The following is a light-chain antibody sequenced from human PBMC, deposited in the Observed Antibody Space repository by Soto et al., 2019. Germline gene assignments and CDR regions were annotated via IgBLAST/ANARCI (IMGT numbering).Light chain of an antibody. CDR1: SSDVGSYSL. CDR2: EGT. V-gene: IGLV2-23*01. Sequence: QSVLTQPASVSGSPGQSITLSCTGTSSDVGSYSLVSWYQLHPGKAPKLMIYEGTKRPSGVSNRFSGSKSGSTASLTISGLQAEDEADYYCCSYAGSSSYVVFGGGTKLTVL. CDR3: CSYAGSSSYVV. J-gene: IGLJ2*01.